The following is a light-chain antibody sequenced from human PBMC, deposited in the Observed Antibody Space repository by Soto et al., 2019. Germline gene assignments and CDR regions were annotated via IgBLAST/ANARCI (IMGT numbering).Light chain of an antibody. CDR3: QQYDNWPWT. CDR2: GAS. J-gene: IGKJ1*01. V-gene: IGKV3-15*01. CDR1: QSISNH. Sequence: ETVMTQSPATLSVSPGERATLSCRASQSISNHLAWYQQKPGQAPRLLMYGASTRATGIPARFSGSGSGTEFTLTISSLQSGDFAVYYCQQYDNWPWTVGQGTKLEIK.